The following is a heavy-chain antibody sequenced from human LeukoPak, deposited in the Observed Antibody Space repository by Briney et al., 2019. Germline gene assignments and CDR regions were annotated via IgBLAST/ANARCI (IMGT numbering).Heavy chain of an antibody. D-gene: IGHD3-10*01. CDR2: IYPDDSDT. CDR1: GYNFSIYW. Sequence: GESLKISCESSGYNFSIYWIAWVRQMPGKGLEWMGIIYPDDSDTTYSPSFQGQITISADKSISTAYLQWSSLKASDTAMYYCARLRGDWFDPWGQGTLVTVSS. CDR3: ARLRGDWFDP. J-gene: IGHJ5*02. V-gene: IGHV5-51*01.